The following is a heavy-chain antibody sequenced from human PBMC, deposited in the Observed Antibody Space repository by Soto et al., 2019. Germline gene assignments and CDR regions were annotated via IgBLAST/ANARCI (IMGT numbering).Heavy chain of an antibody. CDR1: GFTFSDYA. CDR2: SSGSGGST. CDR3: AKGVVVAATREDYFDY. V-gene: IGHV3-23*01. Sequence: EVQLLESGGGLVQPGGSLRLSCAASGFTFSDYAMSWVCQAPGQGLEWVSASSGSGGSTYYADSVKGRFTISRDNSKNTLYVQINSLRAEDTAVYYCAKGVVVAATREDYFDYWGQGTLVTVSS. D-gene: IGHD2-15*01. J-gene: IGHJ4*02.